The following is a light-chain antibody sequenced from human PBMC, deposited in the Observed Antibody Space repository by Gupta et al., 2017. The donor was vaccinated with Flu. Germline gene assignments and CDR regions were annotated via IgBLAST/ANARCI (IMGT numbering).Light chain of an antibody. Sequence: QSVLTQPPSASGPPGPRVTISCSGSSSNIGSNYVYWYQQLPGTATKILIYRNNQRPSGVPDRFAGSKSGTSAAPAISGRRSEDEADDYCAAWEDSMSGSWVFGGGTKLTVL. CDR2: RNN. CDR3: AAWEDSMSGSWV. CDR1: SSNIGSNY. J-gene: IGLJ3*02. V-gene: IGLV1-47*01.